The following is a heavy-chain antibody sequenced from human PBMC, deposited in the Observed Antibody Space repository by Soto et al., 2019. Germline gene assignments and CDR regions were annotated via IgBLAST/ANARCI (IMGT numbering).Heavy chain of an antibody. D-gene: IGHD3-10*01. J-gene: IGHJ3*01. V-gene: IGHV4-59*01. CDR1: GGSISSYY. Sequence: ASETLSLTCTVSGGSISSYYLSWFRQPPGKGLEWIGYIYYSGSTDYNPSLKSRVTISVDTSKNQFSLKLSSVTAADTAVYYCARVWGGAFDFWGQGTMVTVS. CDR2: IYYSGST. CDR3: ARVWGGAFDF.